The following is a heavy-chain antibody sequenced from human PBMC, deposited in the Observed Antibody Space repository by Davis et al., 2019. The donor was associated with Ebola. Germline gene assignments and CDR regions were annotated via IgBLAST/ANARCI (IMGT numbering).Heavy chain of an antibody. CDR2: INPNDGRT. CDR3: ARAQFPTTSDH. V-gene: IGHV1-46*01. CDR1: GYTFTSYY. D-gene: IGHD1-1*01. Sequence: AASVKVSCKASGYTFTSYYMHWVRQAPGQGLEWMGMINPNDGRTIYAQKFQGRVTMTTDTSTSTAYMEVGSLRSDDTAVYYCARAQFPTTSDHWGQGTLVTVSS. J-gene: IGHJ4*02.